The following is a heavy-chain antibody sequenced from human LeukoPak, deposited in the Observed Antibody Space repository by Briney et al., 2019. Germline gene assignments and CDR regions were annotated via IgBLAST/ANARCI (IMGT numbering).Heavy chain of an antibody. Sequence: GASVKVSCKASGYTLTIFDINWVRQAPGQGLEWMGWISAYNANTNYAQKLQGRVTMTTDTSTSTAYMELRSLRSDDTAVYYCARGYDSSGSPYYYYGMDVWGQGTTVTVSS. CDR2: ISAYNANT. CDR3: ARGYDSSGSPYYYYGMDV. V-gene: IGHV1-18*01. J-gene: IGHJ6*02. CDR1: GYTLTIFD. D-gene: IGHD3-22*01.